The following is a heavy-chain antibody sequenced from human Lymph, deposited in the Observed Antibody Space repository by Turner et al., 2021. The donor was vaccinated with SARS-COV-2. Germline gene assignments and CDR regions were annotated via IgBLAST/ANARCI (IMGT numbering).Heavy chain of an antibody. CDR1: GFTFDDYA. D-gene: IGHD1-26*01. CDR2: INWSGGSI. CDR3: AKDLAGTYYSSFDY. J-gene: IGHJ4*02. V-gene: IGHV3-9*01. Sequence: EVQLVASGGGLVQPGRSLSLLCADSGFTFDDYAMHWVRQAPGKGLEWVSGINWSGGSIAYADSVKGRFTISRDNPKNSLYLQMNSLRAEDTAFYYCAKDLAGTYYSSFDYWGQGTLVTVSS.